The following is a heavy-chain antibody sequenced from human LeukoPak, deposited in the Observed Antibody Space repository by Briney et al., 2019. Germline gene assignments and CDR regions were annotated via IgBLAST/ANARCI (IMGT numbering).Heavy chain of an antibody. Sequence: GGSLRLFCAASGFTFSSYSMNWVRQAPGKGLEWVSSISSSSSYIYYADSVKGRFTISRDNAKNSLYLQMNSLGAEDTAVYYCARDGLSVAAAGIYYFDYWGQGTLVTVSS. CDR2: ISSSSSYI. CDR1: GFTFSSYS. J-gene: IGHJ4*02. V-gene: IGHV3-21*01. CDR3: ARDGLSVAAAGIYYFDY. D-gene: IGHD6-13*01.